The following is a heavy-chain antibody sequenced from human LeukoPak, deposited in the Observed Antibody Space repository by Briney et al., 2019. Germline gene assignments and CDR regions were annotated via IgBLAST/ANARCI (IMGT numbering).Heavy chain of an antibody. J-gene: IGHJ4*02. CDR1: GGTFSSYA. V-gene: IGHV1-69*13. Sequence: ASVKVSCKASGGTFSSYAISWVRPAPGQGLEWMGGIIPIFGTANYAQKFQGRVTITADESTSTAYMELSSLRSEDTAVYYCARVKTYYDILTGYPFDYWGQGTLVTVSS. D-gene: IGHD3-9*01. CDR2: IIPIFGTA. CDR3: ARVKTYYDILTGYPFDY.